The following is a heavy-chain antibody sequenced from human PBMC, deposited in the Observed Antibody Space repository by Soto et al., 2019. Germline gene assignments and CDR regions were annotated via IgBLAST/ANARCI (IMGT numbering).Heavy chain of an antibody. CDR2: IIPMFGAS. D-gene: IGHD1-26*01. J-gene: IGHJ6*02. CDR1: GDTFSSYA. V-gene: IGHV1-69*12. Sequence: QVQLVQSGAEVKKPGSSVKVSCKASGDTFSSYAISWVRQAPGQGLEWMGGIIPMFGASTYAQKFQARVTFTADESTATAYMELSSLRSDDTAVYYCARDPKDPGTYYYGLDVWGQGNTVTVSS. CDR3: ARDPKDPGTYYYGLDV.